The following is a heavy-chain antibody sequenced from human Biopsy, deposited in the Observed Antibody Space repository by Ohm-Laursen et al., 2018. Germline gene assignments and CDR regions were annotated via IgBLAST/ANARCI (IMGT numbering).Heavy chain of an antibody. CDR3: ARLGSGDYFPTFFDF. Sequence: TLSLTCTVSGVSINGGRYYWNWNRHHPGKGLEWIGNIFYSANTYYNPSLKSRVTISVDTSKNQFSLKLSSVTAADTAVYYCARLGSGDYFPTFFDFWGQGALVTVSS. CDR1: GVSINGGRYY. J-gene: IGHJ4*02. CDR2: IFYSANT. V-gene: IGHV4-31*03. D-gene: IGHD5-12*01.